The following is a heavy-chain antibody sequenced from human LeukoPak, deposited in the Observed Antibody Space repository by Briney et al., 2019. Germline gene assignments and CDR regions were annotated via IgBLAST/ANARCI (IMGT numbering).Heavy chain of an antibody. CDR1: GGSISSYY. CDR2: IYYSGST. J-gene: IGHJ4*02. CDR3: ARHYGP. Sequence: PSETLSLTCTVSGGSISSYYWSWIRQPPGKGLEWIGSIYYSGSTYYNPSLKSRVTISVDTSKNQFSLKLNSVTATDTAVYYCARHYGPWGQGTLVTVSS. D-gene: IGHD3-10*01. V-gene: IGHV4-59*08.